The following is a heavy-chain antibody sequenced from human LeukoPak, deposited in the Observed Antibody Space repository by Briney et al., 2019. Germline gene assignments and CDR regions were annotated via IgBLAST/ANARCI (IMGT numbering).Heavy chain of an antibody. V-gene: IGHV1-8*02. CDR2: MNPNSGNT. CDR1: GYTFTGYY. D-gene: IGHD3-10*01. Sequence: ASVKVSCKASGYTFTGYYMHWVRQAPGQGLEWMGWMNPNSGNTGYAQKFQGRVTMTRNTSISTAYMELSSLGSEDTAVYYCARGPPEGVPTHDMDVWGQGTTVTVSS. CDR3: ARGPPEGVPTHDMDV. J-gene: IGHJ6*02.